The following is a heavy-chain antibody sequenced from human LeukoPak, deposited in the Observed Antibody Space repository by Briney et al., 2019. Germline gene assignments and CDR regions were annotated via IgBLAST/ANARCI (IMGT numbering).Heavy chain of an antibody. CDR1: GGSVSRDNYS. V-gene: IGHV4-61*01. J-gene: IGHJ6*02. CDR3: ARDMLEYCSRTTCYFYGMDV. D-gene: IGHD2-2*01. CDR2: ISSSGST. Sequence: PSETLSLTCTVSGGSVSRDNYSWSWIRQPPGKGLEWIGYISSSGSTNYNPSLKSRVTISVDTSNNQFSLKLSSVTAADTAVYYCARDMLEYCSRTTCYFYGMDVWGQGTTVTVSS.